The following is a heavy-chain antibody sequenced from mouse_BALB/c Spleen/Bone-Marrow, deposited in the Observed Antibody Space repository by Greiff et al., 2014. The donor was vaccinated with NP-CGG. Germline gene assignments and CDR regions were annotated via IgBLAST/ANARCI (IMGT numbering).Heavy chain of an antibody. J-gene: IGHJ4*01. V-gene: IGHV1-66*01. CDR3: AKRDKYDDYAMDY. CDR1: GYSFTSYY. CDR2: IFPGSGNT. D-gene: IGHD2-14*01. Sequence: QVQLQQPGPELVKPGASVKISCKASGYSFTSYYIHWVKQRPGQGLEWIGWIFPGSGNTKYNEKFKGKATLTADTSSSTAYMQLSGLTSEDSAVYFCAKRDKYDDYAMDYWGQGTSVTVSS.